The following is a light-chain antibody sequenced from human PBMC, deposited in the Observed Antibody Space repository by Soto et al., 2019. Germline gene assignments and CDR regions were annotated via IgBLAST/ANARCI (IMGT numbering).Light chain of an antibody. V-gene: IGKV3-20*01. Sequence: EIVFTQSPCTLSLSPGERATLSCRASQSVSNNYLAWYQQKPGQAPRLLIYGASNRATGIPDRFSGSGSGTDFTLTISRLEPEDFAVYYCQQYGSSPWTFGQGTKVDNK. CDR1: QSVSNNY. J-gene: IGKJ1*01. CDR3: QQYGSSPWT. CDR2: GAS.